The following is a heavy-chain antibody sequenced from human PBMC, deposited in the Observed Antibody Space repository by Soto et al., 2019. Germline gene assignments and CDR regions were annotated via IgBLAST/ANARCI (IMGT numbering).Heavy chain of an antibody. CDR3: ARAAYGEYWFDP. V-gene: IGHV3-74*01. D-gene: IGHD4-17*01. J-gene: IGHJ5*02. CDR2: INGDGRTT. Sequence: GGSLRLSFAASGFTFSAHWVHWVRPAPGKGLMWVSRINGDGRTTSYADSVKGRFTISRENAKNTLYLQMNSLRAEDTAVYYCARAAYGEYWFDPWGQGTLVTVSS. CDR1: GFTFSAHW.